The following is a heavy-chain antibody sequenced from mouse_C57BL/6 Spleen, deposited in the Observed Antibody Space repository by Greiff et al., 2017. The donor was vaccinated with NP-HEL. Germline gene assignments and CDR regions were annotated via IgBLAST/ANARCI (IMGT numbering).Heavy chain of an antibody. CDR3: TRSRRGSSPYYYAMDY. CDR1: GYTFTDYE. D-gene: IGHD1-1*01. Sequence: VKLMESGAELVRPGASVTLSCKASGYTFTDYEMHWVKQTPVHGLEWIGAIDPETGGTAYNQKFKGKAILTADKSSSTAYMELRSLTSEDSAVYYCTRSRRGSSPYYYAMDYWGQGTSVTVSS. CDR2: IDPETGGT. J-gene: IGHJ4*01. V-gene: IGHV1-15*01.